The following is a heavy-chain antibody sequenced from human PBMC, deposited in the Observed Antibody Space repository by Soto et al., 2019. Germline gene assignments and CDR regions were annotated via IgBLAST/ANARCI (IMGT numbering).Heavy chain of an antibody. CDR1: GFTFSSYS. Sequence: GGSLRLSCAASGFTFSSYSMNWVRQAPGKGLEWVSSISSSSSYIYYADSVKGRFTIFRDNAKNSLYLQMNSLRAEDTAVYYCARDYDFFGGDRYFDYWGQGTLVTVSS. J-gene: IGHJ4*02. CDR2: ISSSSSYI. D-gene: IGHD3-16*01. V-gene: IGHV3-21*01. CDR3: ARDYDFFGGDRYFDY.